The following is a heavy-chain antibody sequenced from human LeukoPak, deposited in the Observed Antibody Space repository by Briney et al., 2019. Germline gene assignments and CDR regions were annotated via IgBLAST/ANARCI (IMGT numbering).Heavy chain of an antibody. J-gene: IGHJ4*02. V-gene: IGHV3-11*03. CDR3: ASVWFGQRDY. CDR2: ISSSSSYT. Sequence: GGSLRLSCAPSGFTFSDYYMSWIRQAPGKGLEWVSYISSSSSYTNYADSVKGRFTISRDNAKNSLYLQMNSLRAEDTAVYYCASVWFGQRDYWGQGTLVTVSS. CDR1: GFTFSDYY. D-gene: IGHD3-10*01.